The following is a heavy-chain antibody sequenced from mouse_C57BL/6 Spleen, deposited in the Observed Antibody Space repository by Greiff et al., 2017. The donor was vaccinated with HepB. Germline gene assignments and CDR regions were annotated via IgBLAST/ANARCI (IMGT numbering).Heavy chain of an antibody. CDR2: INYDGSST. D-gene: IGHD2-1*01. J-gene: IGHJ4*01. V-gene: IGHV5-16*01. CDR3: ARGGGNRAMDY. Sequence: DVQLVESEGGLVQPGSSMKLSCTASGFTFSDYYMAWVRQVPEKGLEWVANINYDGSSTYYLDSLKSRFIISRDNAKNILYLQMSSLKSEDTATYYCARGGGNRAMDYWGQGTSVTVSS. CDR1: GFTFSDYY.